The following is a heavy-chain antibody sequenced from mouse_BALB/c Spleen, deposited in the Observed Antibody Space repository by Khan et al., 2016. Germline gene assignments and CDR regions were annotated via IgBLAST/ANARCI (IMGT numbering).Heavy chain of an antibody. CDR1: GYSITSEYA. V-gene: IGHV3-2*02. D-gene: IGHD2-10*01. J-gene: IGHJ2*01. CDR3: ARSLLLRRDYFDY. CDR2: ISYSGST. Sequence: EVQLQESGPGLVKPSQSLSLTYTVTGYSITSEYAWNWIRLFPGNKLEWMGYISYSGSTSYNPSLKSRISITRDTSKNQFFLQLISVTTEDTATYYCARSLLLRRDYFDYWGQGTTLTVSS.